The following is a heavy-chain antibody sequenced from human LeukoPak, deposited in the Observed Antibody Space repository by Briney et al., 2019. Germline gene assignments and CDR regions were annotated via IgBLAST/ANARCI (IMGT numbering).Heavy chain of an antibody. V-gene: IGHV4-30-2*01. CDR3: TRGAGWLIDY. CDR2: IYDSGST. J-gene: IGHJ4*02. Sequence: SETLSLTCAVSGGSIGSGGYSWSWIRQPPGKGLEWIGYIYDSGSTYYNPSLRSRVTISLDTSKNQIFLKLSSVTAADTAVYYCTRGAGWLIDYWGQGILVTVSS. D-gene: IGHD3-16*01. CDR1: GGSIGSGGYS.